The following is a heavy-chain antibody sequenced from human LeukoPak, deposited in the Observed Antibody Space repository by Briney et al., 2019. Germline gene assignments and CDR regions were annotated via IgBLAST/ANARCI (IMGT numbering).Heavy chain of an antibody. D-gene: IGHD3-22*01. J-gene: IGHJ4*02. CDR3: ASKRVITNTFDY. CDR2: IYYSGST. CDR1: GGSISSGDYY. V-gene: IGHV4-30-4*01. Sequence: NSSQTLSLTCTVSGGSISSGDYYWSWIRQPPGKGLEWIGYIYYSGSTYYNPSLKSRVTISVDTPKNQFSLKLSSVTAADTAVYYCASKRVITNTFDYWGQGTLVTVSS.